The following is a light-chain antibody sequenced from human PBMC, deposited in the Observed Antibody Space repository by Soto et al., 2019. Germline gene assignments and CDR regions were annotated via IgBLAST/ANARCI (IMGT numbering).Light chain of an antibody. J-gene: IGKJ2*02. CDR1: QTVDRY. V-gene: IGKV3-11*01. CDR3: QQRGKWPST. CDR2: DAY. Sequence: LTQAQHTRSLSPRETATLSCRASQTVDRYVAWYQQKVGQAPRLLIYDAYTRATGVGARFTGSGSATDFSLTITSLEPEDFAVYYCQQRGKWPSTFGPGTKVDIK.